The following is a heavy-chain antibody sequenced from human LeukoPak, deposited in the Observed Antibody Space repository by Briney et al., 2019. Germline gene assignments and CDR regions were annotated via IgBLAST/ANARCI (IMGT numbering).Heavy chain of an antibody. CDR1: GFTFNDYI. D-gene: IGHD3-3*01. CDR3: ARKGGSRFLGRYKYYGLDV. J-gene: IGHJ6*02. Sequence: GRSLRLSCAASGFTFNDYIIHWVRQAPGKGLEWVALISYDGSSEYYADSVKGRFTISRDNSKNTLYLQMNSLRVEDTAVYYCARKGGSRFLGRYKYYGLDVWGQGTTVTVS. V-gene: IGHV3-30*04. CDR2: ISYDGSSE.